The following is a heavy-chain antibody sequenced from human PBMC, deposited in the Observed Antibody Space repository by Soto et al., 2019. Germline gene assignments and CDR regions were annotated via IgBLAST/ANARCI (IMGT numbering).Heavy chain of an antibody. D-gene: IGHD1-26*01. Sequence: WGFLRRGWASSVFTLSSYGMSWVRLGQRKGLNCLLGITATGDIPYYTDSVKGRFTISSDNSKNSLHFQLHSLTAEETAVYYCARDAWEPTSRHYGLDFWGLGTTVTVSS. CDR2: ITATGDIP. V-gene: IGHV3-23*01. CDR3: ARDAWEPTSRHYGLDF. J-gene: IGHJ6*02. CDR1: VFTLSSYG.